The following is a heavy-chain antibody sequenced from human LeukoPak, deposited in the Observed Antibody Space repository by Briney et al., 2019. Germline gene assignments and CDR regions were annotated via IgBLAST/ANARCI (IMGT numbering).Heavy chain of an antibody. CDR3: ASFYAPDRGIESQNLVAVY. J-gene: IGHJ4*02. CDR2: LNPNSGGT. CDR1: GYTFTAYY. V-gene: IGHV1-2*02. D-gene: IGHD2/OR15-2a*01. Sequence: ASVEVSCKASGYTFTAYYIHWVRQAPGQGLEWMGWLNPNSGGTEYAQKFQGRVTMTRDTSISTAYMELRRLRSDDTAVDYCASFYAPDRGIESQNLVAVYWGQGTLVSVSS.